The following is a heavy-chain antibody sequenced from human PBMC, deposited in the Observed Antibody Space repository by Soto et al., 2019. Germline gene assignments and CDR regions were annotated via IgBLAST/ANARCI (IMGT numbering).Heavy chain of an antibody. CDR1: GFTFSSYS. CDR3: TSGFPKFDS. D-gene: IGHD3-10*01. CDR2: ISSSSSTT. Sequence: GGSLRLSCAASGFTFSSYSMNWVRQAPGKGLEWVSYISSSSSTTEYAASVKGRFTISRDDSKNLLYLQMNSLKTEDTAVYYCTSGFPKFDSWGQGTLVTVSS. J-gene: IGHJ4*02. V-gene: IGHV3-48*01.